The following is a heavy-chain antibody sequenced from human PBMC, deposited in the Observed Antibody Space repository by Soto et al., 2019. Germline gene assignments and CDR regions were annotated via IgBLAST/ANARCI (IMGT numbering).Heavy chain of an antibody. Sequence: EVQLVESGGGLVKPGGSLRLSCAASGFTFTRYSMNCVRQAPGKALELVSSISSTTNYIYYGGSMKGRFTISRDNAKNSLYLEMNSLRAEDTAVYYCARESEDLTSNFDYWGQGTLVTVSS. CDR2: ISSTTNYI. CDR3: ARESEDLTSNFDY. CDR1: GFTFTRYS. J-gene: IGHJ4*02. V-gene: IGHV3-21*06.